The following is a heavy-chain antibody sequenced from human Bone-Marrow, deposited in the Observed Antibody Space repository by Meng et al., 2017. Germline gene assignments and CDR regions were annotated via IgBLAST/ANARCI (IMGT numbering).Heavy chain of an antibody. CDR3: ASSVWLGIVLVV. CDR1: GYTFTSYD. D-gene: IGHD2-2*01. V-gene: IGHV1-8*01. CDR2: MNPNSGNT. J-gene: IGHJ4*02. Sequence: ASVKVSCKASGYTFTSYDINWVRQATGQGLEWMGWMNPNSGNTGYAQKFQGRVTMTRNTSISTAYMELSSLRSEDTAVYYCASSVWLGIVLVVWGQGTLVTVSS.